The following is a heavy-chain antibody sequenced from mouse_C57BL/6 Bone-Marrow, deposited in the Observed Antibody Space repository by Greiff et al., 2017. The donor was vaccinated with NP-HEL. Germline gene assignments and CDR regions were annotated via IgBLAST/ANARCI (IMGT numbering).Heavy chain of an antibody. Sequence: VQLQQSGPELVKPGASVKISCKASGYAFSSSWMNWVKQRPGKGLEWIGRIYPGDGDTNYNGKFKGKATLTADKSSSTAYMQLSSLTSEDSAVYFCARKGNYSPSDWYFDVWGTGTTVTVSS. V-gene: IGHV1-82*01. CDR1: GYAFSSSW. CDR3: ARKGNYSPSDWYFDV. J-gene: IGHJ1*03. D-gene: IGHD2-12*01. CDR2: IYPGDGDT.